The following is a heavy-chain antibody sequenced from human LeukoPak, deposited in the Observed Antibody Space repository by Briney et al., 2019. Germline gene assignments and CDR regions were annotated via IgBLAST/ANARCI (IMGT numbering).Heavy chain of an antibody. CDR1: GVTFSAYW. V-gene: IGHV3-74*01. Sequence: PGGSLRLSCAASGVTFSAYWMHWVRQAPGKGLVWVSRITSDGSSTSHADSVKGRFTISRDNAKNTLYLQMNSLRAEDTALYYCAGGDPTVLRFWGQGTQVTVSS. CDR2: ITSDGSST. CDR3: AGGDPTVLRF. D-gene: IGHD4-17*01. J-gene: IGHJ4*02.